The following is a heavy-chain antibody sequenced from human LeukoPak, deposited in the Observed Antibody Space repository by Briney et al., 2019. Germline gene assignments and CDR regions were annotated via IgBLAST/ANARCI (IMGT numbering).Heavy chain of an antibody. J-gene: IGHJ3*02. D-gene: IGHD3-10*01. CDR3: AKDYYGSGSYWGAFDI. CDR2: ISGSGGST. CDR1: GFTFSSYA. V-gene: IGHV3-23*01. Sequence: PGGSLRLSCAASGFTFSSYAMSWVRQAPGKGLEWVSAISGSGGSTYYADSVKGRFTISRDNSKNTLYLQMNSLRAEDTAVYYCAKDYYGSGSYWGAFDIWGQGTMVTVPS.